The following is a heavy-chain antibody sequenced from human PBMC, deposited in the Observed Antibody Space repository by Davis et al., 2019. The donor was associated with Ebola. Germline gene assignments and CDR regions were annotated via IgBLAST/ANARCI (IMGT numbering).Heavy chain of an antibody. Sequence: PSETLSLTCTVSGGSISSYYWSWIRQPPGKGLEWIGYIYYSGSTNYNPSLKSRVTISVDTSKNQFSLKLSSVTAADTAVYYCASSQYCSSTSCYWGWFDPWGQGTLVTVSS. CDR2: IYYSGST. J-gene: IGHJ5*02. CDR3: ASSQYCSSTSCYWGWFDP. CDR1: GGSISSYY. D-gene: IGHD2-2*01. V-gene: IGHV4-59*08.